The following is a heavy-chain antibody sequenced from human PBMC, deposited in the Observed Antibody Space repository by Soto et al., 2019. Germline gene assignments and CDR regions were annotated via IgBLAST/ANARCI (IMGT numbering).Heavy chain of an antibody. CDR2: VSYDGTYK. CDR3: AREGHYSNSSGDYYGNWFDP. CDR1: GLTFSSYA. J-gene: IGHJ5*02. D-gene: IGHD3-22*01. Sequence: PGGSLRLSCEPSGLTFSSYALHWVRQAPGKGLKWVAVVSYDGTYKYYADSVKDRFTISRDNSRNTLYLQMNSLTVEDTAVYYCAREGHYSNSSGDYYGNWFDPWGQGTRVTVSS. V-gene: IGHV3-30*04.